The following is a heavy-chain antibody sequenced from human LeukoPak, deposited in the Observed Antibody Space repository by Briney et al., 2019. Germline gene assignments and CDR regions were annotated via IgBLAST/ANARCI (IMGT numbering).Heavy chain of an antibody. J-gene: IGHJ5*02. CDR2: ISSSGSTI. V-gene: IGHV3-11*01. CDR3: ARDGSLGIAAAGSLNWFDP. Sequence: GGSLRLSCAASGFTFSDYYMSWIRQAPGQGLEWVSYISSSGSTIYYADSVKGRFTISRDNAKNSLYLQMNSLRAEDTAVYYCARDGSLGIAAAGSLNWFDPWGQGTLVTVSS. D-gene: IGHD6-13*01. CDR1: GFTFSDYY.